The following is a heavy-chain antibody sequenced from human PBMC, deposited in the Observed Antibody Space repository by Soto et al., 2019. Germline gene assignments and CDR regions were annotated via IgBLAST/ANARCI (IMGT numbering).Heavy chain of an antibody. V-gene: IGHV1-8*01. CDR1: GYTFTSYD. D-gene: IGHD3-10*01. Sequence: QVQLVQSGAEVKKPGASVKVSCKASGYTFTSYDINWVRQATGQGREWMGWMNPTCGNKGYAKQFQGRVTMTRNTSISTAYMELRSLRSEDTAVYYCARGRSTMVRGVTKGYYYYYMDVWGKGTTVTVSS. J-gene: IGHJ6*03. CDR2: MNPTCGNK. CDR3: ARGRSTMVRGVTKGYYYYYMDV.